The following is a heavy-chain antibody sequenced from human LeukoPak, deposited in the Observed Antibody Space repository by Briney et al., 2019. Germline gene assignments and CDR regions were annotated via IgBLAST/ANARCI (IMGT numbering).Heavy chain of an antibody. J-gene: IGHJ4*02. CDR3: ARGGHDYAKFDY. Sequence: SETLSLTCAVSGGSFSGYYWSWVRQPPGKGLEWIGEINHSGSTNYNPSLKSRVTISVDTSKNQFSLKLSSVTAADTAVYYCARGGHDYAKFDYWGQGTLVTVSS. CDR2: INHSGST. V-gene: IGHV4-34*01. CDR1: GGSFSGYY. D-gene: IGHD3-16*01.